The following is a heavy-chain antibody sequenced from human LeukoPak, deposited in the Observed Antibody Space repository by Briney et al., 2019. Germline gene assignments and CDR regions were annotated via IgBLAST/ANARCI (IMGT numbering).Heavy chain of an antibody. J-gene: IGHJ4*02. D-gene: IGHD3-16*01. CDR2: IYHSGST. V-gene: IGHV4-30-2*01. CDR1: GGSISSGGYS. CDR3: ARKENAYYYLDY. Sequence: PSQTLSLTCAVSGGSISSGGYSWSWIRQPPGKGLEWIGYIYHSGSTYYNPSLKSRVTISVDRSKNQFSLKLSSVTAVDTAVYYCARKENAYYYLDYWGQGTLVTVSS.